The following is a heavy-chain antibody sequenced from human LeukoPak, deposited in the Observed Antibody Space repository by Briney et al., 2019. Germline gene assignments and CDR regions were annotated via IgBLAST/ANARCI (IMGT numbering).Heavy chain of an antibody. D-gene: IGHD6-13*01. J-gene: IGHJ4*02. CDR2: IYYSGST. V-gene: IGHV4-59*01. CDR3: ARVRAEAGRGTDY. CDR1: GGSISGYY. Sequence: SETLSLTCTVSGGSISGYYWSWIRQPPGKRLEWIGYIYYSGSTNYNPSLKSRVTISVDTSKNQISLKVSSVTAADTAVYYCARVRAEAGRGTDYWGQGTLVTVSS.